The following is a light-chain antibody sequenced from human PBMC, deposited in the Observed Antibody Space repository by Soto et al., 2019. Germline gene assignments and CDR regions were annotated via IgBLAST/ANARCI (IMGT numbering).Light chain of an antibody. V-gene: IGLV2-14*01. CDR1: SSDVGGYNY. Sequence: QSALTQPASVSGSPGQSITISCTGTSSDVGGYNYVSWYQQHPGKAPKLMIYNVSNRPSGVSNRFSGSKSGNTASLTISGHQAEDEGHYYCSSFTSTNTVLLGGGTKVTVL. CDR2: NVS. J-gene: IGLJ2*01. CDR3: SSFTSTNTVL.